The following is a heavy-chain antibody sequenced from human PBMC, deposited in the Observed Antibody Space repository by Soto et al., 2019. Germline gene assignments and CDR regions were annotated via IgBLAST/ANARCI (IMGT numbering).Heavy chain of an antibody. D-gene: IGHD3-16*01. CDR1: GFTFSSYA. V-gene: IGHV3-23*01. J-gene: IGHJ4*02. Sequence: GGSLRLSCAASGFTFSSYAMSWVRQAPGKGLEWVSAISGSGDSTYYADSVKGWFTISKDKSKITLYRQMNSLRAKDTAVYYCEKTAPGYDYIWGSLLYFDYWGQGTLVTVSS. CDR2: ISGSGDST. CDR3: EKTAPGYDYIWGSLLYFDY.